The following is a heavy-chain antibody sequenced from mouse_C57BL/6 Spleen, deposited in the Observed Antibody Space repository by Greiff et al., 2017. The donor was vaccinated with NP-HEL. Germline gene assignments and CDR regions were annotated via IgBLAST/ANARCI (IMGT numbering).Heavy chain of an antibody. J-gene: IGHJ1*03. Sequence: EVKLVESGGGLVKPGGSLKLSCAASGFTFSSYAMSWVRQTPEKRLEWVATISDGGSYTYYPDNVKGRFTISRDNAKNNLYLQMSHLKSEDTAMYYCARDKGGYYGNYGYFDVWGTGTTVTVSS. CDR1: GFTFSSYA. D-gene: IGHD2-1*01. CDR2: ISDGGSYT. V-gene: IGHV5-4*01. CDR3: ARDKGGYYGNYGYFDV.